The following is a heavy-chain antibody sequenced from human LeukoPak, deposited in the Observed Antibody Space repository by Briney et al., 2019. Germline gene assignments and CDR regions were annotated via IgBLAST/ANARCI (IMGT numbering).Heavy chain of an antibody. J-gene: IGHJ5*02. Sequence: SETLSLTCTVSGGSISSSSYYWGWIRQPPGKGLEWIGSIYYSGSTYYNPSLKSRVTISVDTSKNQFSLKLSSVTAADTAVYYCASGYCSGGSCYSPWFDPWGQGTLVTVSS. CDR3: ASGYCSGGSCYSPWFDP. CDR2: IYYSGST. D-gene: IGHD2-15*01. CDR1: GGSISSSSYY. V-gene: IGHV4-39*07.